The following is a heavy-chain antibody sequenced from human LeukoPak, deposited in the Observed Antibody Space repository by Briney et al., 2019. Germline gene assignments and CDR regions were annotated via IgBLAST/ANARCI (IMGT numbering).Heavy chain of an antibody. D-gene: IGHD5-18*01. CDR2: INSDGSRT. J-gene: IGHJ4*02. Sequence: GGSLRLSXAASGFTFSSYWMHWVRQAPGKGLGWVSRINSDGSRTNYADSVKGGFTISIDNAKNTLFLQMDSLRAEDTAVYYCARARGDNYGFFDYWGQGMMVTVSS. V-gene: IGHV3-74*01. CDR1: GFTFSSYW. CDR3: ARARGDNYGFFDY.